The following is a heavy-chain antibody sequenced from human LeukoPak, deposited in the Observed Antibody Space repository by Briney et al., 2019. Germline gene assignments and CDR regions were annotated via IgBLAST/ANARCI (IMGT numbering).Heavy chain of an antibody. CDR1: GYSFTSYW. J-gene: IGHJ4*02. CDR3: ARQDGAYYGPDY. V-gene: IGHV5-51*01. Sequence: PGESLKISCKGSGYSFTSYWIGWVRQMPGKGLEWMGIIYPGDSDTRNSPSFQGQATTSADKTFSTAYLQWRSLKASGTGMYYCARQDGAYYGPDYWGQGTLVTVSS. CDR2: IYPGDSDT. D-gene: IGHD3-10*01.